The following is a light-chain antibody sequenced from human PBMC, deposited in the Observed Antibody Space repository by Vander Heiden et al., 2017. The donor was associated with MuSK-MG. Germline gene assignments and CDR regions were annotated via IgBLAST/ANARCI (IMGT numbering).Light chain of an antibody. CDR1: QSVSSN. Sequence: ELVMTQSPATLSASPGERATLSCRASQSVSSNLAWYQQKPGQAPRLLIYGASTRATGIPARFSGSGSGTDFTLTISSLQSEDFAVYYCQQYNKWPPLTFGGGTKVEIK. V-gene: IGKV3-15*01. CDR3: QQYNKWPPLT. CDR2: GAS. J-gene: IGKJ4*01.